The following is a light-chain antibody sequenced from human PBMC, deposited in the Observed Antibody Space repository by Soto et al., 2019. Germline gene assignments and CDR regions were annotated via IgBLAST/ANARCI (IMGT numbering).Light chain of an antibody. Sequence: QSALTQPRSVSGSPGQSVTISCTVTSSDVGGYNYVSWYQQHPGKAPKLMIYDVSKRPSGVPDRFSGSKSGNTASLTISGLQAEDEADYYCCSYAGSYTYVFGTGTKVPVL. V-gene: IGLV2-11*01. J-gene: IGLJ1*01. CDR3: CSYAGSYTYV. CDR2: DVS. CDR1: SSDVGGYNY.